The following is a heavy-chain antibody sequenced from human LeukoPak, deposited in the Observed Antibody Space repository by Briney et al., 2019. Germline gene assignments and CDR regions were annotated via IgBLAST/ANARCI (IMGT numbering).Heavy chain of an antibody. CDR1: GFTFSTYW. V-gene: IGHV3-74*01. CDR3: ARGGLEPVDF. J-gene: IGHJ4*02. Sequence: GGSPRLSCAVSGFTFSTYWMHWVRQAPGEGLVWVSRINTDGRSTSYADSVKGRFTISRDNAKNTLYLQMSSLRADDTAVYYCARGGLEPVDFWGQGTLVTVSS. CDR2: INTDGRST. D-gene: IGHD1-1*01.